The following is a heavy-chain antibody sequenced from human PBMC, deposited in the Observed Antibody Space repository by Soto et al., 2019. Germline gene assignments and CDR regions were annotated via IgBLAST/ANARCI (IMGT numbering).Heavy chain of an antibody. CDR3: ARVKCGSWVSLPVDY. V-gene: IGHV3-21*01. J-gene: IGHJ4*02. D-gene: IGHD1-26*01. Sequence: VGSLRLSCAASGFTFSSYSMNWVRQAPGKGLEWVSSISSSSSYIYYADSVKGRFTISRDNAKNSLYLQMNSLRAEDTAVYYCARVKCGSWVSLPVDYWGQGTLVTVSS. CDR2: ISSSSSYI. CDR1: GFTFSSYS.